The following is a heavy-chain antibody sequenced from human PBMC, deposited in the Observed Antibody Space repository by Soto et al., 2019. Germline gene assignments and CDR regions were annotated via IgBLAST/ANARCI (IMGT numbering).Heavy chain of an antibody. V-gene: IGHV4-31*03. J-gene: IGHJ4*02. CDR3: ARDSGIAAAGPPIFDY. Sequence: SETLSLTCTVSGGSISSGGYYWSWIRQHPGKGLEWIGYIYYSGSTYYNPSLKSRVTISVDTSKNQFSLKLSSVTAADTAVYYCARDSGIAAAGPPIFDYWGQGTLVTV. CDR1: GGSISSGGYY. D-gene: IGHD6-13*01. CDR2: IYYSGST.